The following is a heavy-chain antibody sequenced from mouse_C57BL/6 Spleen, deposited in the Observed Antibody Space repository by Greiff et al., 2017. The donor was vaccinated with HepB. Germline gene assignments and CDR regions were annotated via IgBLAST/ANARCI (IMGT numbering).Heavy chain of an antibody. V-gene: IGHV1-22*01. Sequence: EVQLQQSGPELVKPGASVKMSCKASGYTFTDYNMHWVKQSHGKSLEWIGYINPNNGGTSYNQKFKGKATLTVNKSSSTAYMELRSLTSEDSAVYYCARALITTRSWFAYWGQGTLVTVSA. J-gene: IGHJ3*01. D-gene: IGHD1-1*01. CDR2: INPNNGGT. CDR1: GYTFTDYN. CDR3: ARALITTRSWFAY.